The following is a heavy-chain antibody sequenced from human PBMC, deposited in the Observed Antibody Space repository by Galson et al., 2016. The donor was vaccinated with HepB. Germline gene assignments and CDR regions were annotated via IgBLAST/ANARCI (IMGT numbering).Heavy chain of an antibody. J-gene: IGHJ6*02. V-gene: IGHV6-1*01. D-gene: IGHD5-18*01. CDR2: TYYRSQWFN. CDR3: TRGYMHTGMNV. CDR1: GDSVTNDDTI. Sequence: CAISGDSVTNDDTIWNWIRQSPSRGLEWLGRTYYRSQWFNECAVSVKSRITINSDTSRNQFSLQLDSVTPDDTAAYFCTRGYMHTGMNVWGQGTTVTVSS.